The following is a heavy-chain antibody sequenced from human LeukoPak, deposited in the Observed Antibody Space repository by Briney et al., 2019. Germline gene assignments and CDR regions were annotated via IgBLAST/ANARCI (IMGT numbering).Heavy chain of an antibody. J-gene: IGHJ3*02. Sequence: GGSLRLSCAASGFTFSSHPMSWVRLAPGKGLEWVSSIRGSGDSTYYADSVKGRFTISRDNAKNSLYLQMNYLRAEDTAVYYCARDPSYRGFDAFDIWGQGTMVTVSS. CDR1: GFTFSSHP. CDR3: ARDPSYRGFDAFDI. V-gene: IGHV3-21*01. D-gene: IGHD1-26*01. CDR2: IRGSGDST.